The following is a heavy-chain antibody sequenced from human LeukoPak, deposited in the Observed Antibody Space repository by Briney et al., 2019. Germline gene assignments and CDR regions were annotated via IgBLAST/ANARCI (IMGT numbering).Heavy chain of an antibody. Sequence: SETLSLTCTVSGGSISSSSYYWGWIRQPPGKGLEWIGSIYYSGSTYYNPSLKSRVTISVDTSKNQFSLKLSSVTAADTAVYYCARRAYYDFWSPGGYYYMDVWGKGTTVTVSS. CDR1: GGSISSSSYY. CDR3: ARRAYYDFWSPGGYYYMDV. V-gene: IGHV4-39*01. J-gene: IGHJ6*03. CDR2: IYYSGST. D-gene: IGHD3-3*01.